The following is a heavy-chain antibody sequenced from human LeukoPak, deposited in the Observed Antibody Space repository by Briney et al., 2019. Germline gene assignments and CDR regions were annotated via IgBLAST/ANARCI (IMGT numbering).Heavy chain of an antibody. CDR1: GFTFSSYW. V-gene: IGHV3-7*05. CDR2: IKQDGSEK. J-gene: IGHJ5*02. Sequence: GGSLRLSCAASGFTFSSYWMSWVRQVPGKGLEWVANIKQDGSEKYYVDSVKGRFTISRDNAKNSLYLQMNSLRAEDTAVYYCARGDYYYDFWSGYQNWFDPWGQGTLVTVSS. CDR3: ARGDYYYDFWSGYQNWFDP. D-gene: IGHD3-3*01.